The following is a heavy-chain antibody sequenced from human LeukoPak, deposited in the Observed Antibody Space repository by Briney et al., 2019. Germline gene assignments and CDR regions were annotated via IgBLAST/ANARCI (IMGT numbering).Heavy chain of an antibody. J-gene: IGHJ6*03. CDR3: AKEGGAAAGTGYYYYYMDV. D-gene: IGHD6-13*01. CDR2: IRYDGSNK. V-gene: IGHV3-30*02. CDR1: GFTFSSYG. Sequence: PGGSLRLSCAASGFTFSSYGMHWVRQAPGKGLEGVAFIRYDGSNKYYADSVKGRFTISRENSKNTLYLQMNSLRAEDTAVYYCAKEGGAAAGTGYYYYYMDVWGKGTTVTISS.